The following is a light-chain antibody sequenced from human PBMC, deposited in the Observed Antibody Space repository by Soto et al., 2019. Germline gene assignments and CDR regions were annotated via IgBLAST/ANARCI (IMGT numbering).Light chain of an antibody. CDR1: SSDVGGYNY. Sequence: QSVLTQPASVSGFPGQSIPISCTGTSSDVGGYNYVSWYQRHPDKAPKLMIYEVSNRPSGVSNRFSGSKSGNTASLTISGLQAEDEADYYCSSYTSSSTYVFGLGTKLTVL. CDR2: EVS. CDR3: SSYTSSSTYV. V-gene: IGLV2-14*01. J-gene: IGLJ1*01.